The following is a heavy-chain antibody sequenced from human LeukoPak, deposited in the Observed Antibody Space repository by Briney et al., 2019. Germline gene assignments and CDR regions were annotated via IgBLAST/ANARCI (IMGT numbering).Heavy chain of an antibody. J-gene: IGHJ6*03. Sequence: SQTLSLTCTVSGGSISSGGYYWSWIRQPPGKGLEWIGYIYHSGSTYYNPSLKSRVTISVDRSKNQFSLKLSSVTAADTAVYYCARATEVGGVPYYYYYMDVWGKGTTVTVSS. CDR1: GGSISSGGYY. CDR2: IYHSGST. V-gene: IGHV4-30-2*01. CDR3: ARATEVGGVPYYYYYMDV. D-gene: IGHD3-16*01.